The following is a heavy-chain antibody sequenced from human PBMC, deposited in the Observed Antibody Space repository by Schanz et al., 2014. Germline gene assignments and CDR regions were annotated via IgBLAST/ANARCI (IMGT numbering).Heavy chain of an antibody. CDR3: ARAARRTRVVPLYFDY. D-gene: IGHD2-2*01. Sequence: QVQLQQWGAGLLKPSETLSLTCAVYGGSFSGYYWSWIRQPPGKGLEWIAEFNHGGSTNYNPSLKSRVTISVDTSKNQFSLKLRSVTAADTAVYYCARAARRTRVVPLYFDYWGQGTLVTVSS. CDR2: FNHGGST. CDR1: GGSFSGYY. V-gene: IGHV4-34*01. J-gene: IGHJ4*02.